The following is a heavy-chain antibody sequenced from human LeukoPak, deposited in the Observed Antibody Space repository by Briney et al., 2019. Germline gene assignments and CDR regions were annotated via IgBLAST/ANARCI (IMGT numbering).Heavy chain of an antibody. J-gene: IGHJ4*02. D-gene: IGHD6-6*01. Sequence: RPGGSLRLSCAASGFTVSSNYMSWVRQAPGKGLEWVSVIYSGGSTYYADSVKGRFTISRDNSKNTLYLQMNSLRAEDTAVYYCARDPWNIAASGDRGQGTLVTVSS. CDR3: ARDPWNIAASGD. V-gene: IGHV3-53*01. CDR2: IYSGGST. CDR1: GFTVSSNY.